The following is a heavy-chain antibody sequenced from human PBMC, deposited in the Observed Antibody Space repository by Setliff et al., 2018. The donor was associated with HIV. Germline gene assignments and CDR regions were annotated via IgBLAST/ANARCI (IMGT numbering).Heavy chain of an antibody. CDR1: GGSISSSSYY. D-gene: IGHD1-26*01. J-gene: IGHJ4*01. Sequence: SETLSXTCTVSGGSISSSSYYWGWIRQPPGKGLEWIGTIYYSGNTYYNPSLKSRVXXSVDTSKNQISLKLSSVTAADTAVYYCASHLPPYSGNFDYWGHGTLVTVSS. V-gene: IGHV4-39*01. CDR3: ASHLPPYSGNFDY. CDR2: IYYSGNT.